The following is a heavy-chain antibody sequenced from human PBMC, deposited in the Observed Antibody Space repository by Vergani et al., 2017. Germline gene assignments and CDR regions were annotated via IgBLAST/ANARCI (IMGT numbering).Heavy chain of an antibody. Sequence: QMQLVQSGAEVKKTGSSVKVSCKASGYTFTYRYLHWVRLAPGQALEWMGWITPFNGNTNYAQKFQDRVTITRDRSMSTAYMELSSLRSEDTAMYYCALAESSTSCINSVCITPETGSWFDPWGQGTLVTVSS. D-gene: IGHD2-2*01. V-gene: IGHV1-45*02. CDR1: GYTFTYRY. CDR3: ALAESSTSCINSVCITPETGSWFDP. J-gene: IGHJ5*02. CDR2: ITPFNGNT.